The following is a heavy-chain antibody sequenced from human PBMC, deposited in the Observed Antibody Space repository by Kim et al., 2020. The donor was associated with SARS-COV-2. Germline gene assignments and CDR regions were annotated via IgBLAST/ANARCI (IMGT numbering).Heavy chain of an antibody. CDR2: ISGSGGST. D-gene: IGHD2-2*01. CDR1: GFTFSSYA. CDR3: AKEGDIVVVPAALSYFAY. J-gene: IGHJ4*02. Sequence: GGSLRLSCAASGFTFSSYAMSWVRQAPGKGLDWVSAISGSGGSTYYADSVKGRFTISRDTSKNTLYLQMNSLRAEDTAVYYCAKEGDIVVVPAALSYFAYWGQGTLVTVSS. V-gene: IGHV3-23*01.